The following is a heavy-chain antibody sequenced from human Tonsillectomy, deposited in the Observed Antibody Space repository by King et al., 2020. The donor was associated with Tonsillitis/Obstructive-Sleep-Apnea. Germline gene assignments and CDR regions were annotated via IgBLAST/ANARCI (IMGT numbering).Heavy chain of an antibody. Sequence: TLKESGPTLVKPTQTLTLTCTFSGFSLSTSGVGVGWIRQPPGKALEWLALIYCDDDNRYSPSLKRRLTITKDTSKNQVVLSMTNMDPLDTATYFCARRPFDTTCYHTFDYWGQGTLVTVSS. CDR3: ARRPFDTTCYHTFDY. CDR1: GFSLSTSGVG. CDR2: IYCDDDN. D-gene: IGHD2-2*01. V-gene: IGHV2-5*02. J-gene: IGHJ4*02.